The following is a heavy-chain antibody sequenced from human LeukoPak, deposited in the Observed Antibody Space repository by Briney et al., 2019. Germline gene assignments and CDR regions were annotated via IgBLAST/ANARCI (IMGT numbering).Heavy chain of an antibody. CDR2: ISAYNGNT. CDR3: AADNYYDSRSYFDY. CDR1: GYTFTSYG. J-gene: IGHJ4*02. Sequence: ASVKVSRKASGYTFTSYGISWVRQAPGQGLEWMGWISAYNGNTNYAQKLQGRVTMTTDTSTSTAYMELRSLRSDDTAVYYCAADNYYDSRSYFDYWGQGTLVTVSS. D-gene: IGHD3-22*01. V-gene: IGHV1-18*01.